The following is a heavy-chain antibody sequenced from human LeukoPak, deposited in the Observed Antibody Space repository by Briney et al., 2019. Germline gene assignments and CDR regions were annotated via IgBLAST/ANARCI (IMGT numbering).Heavy chain of an antibody. J-gene: IGHJ4*02. CDR2: INHSGST. CDR1: GGSFRGYY. Sequence: KPSETLSLTCAVYGGSFRGYYWSWIRQPPGKGLEWIGEINHSGSTNYNPSLKSRVTISVDTSKNQFSLKLSSVTAADTAVYYCARVRRDNSFDYWGQGTLVTVSS. CDR3: ARVRRDNSFDY. V-gene: IGHV4-34*01.